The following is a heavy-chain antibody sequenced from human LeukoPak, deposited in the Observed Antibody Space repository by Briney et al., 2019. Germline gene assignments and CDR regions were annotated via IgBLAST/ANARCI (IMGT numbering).Heavy chain of an antibody. CDR1: GFIFSNYA. CDR3: AKWGDYDILTGYYDPDY. V-gene: IGHV3-23*01. Sequence: AGGSLRLSCAASGFIFSNYAMSWVRQAPGKGLEWVSAIGGRDSGTYYADSVRGRFTVSRDDPKNTLYLQMNTLRAEDTAVYYCAKWGDYDILTGYYDPDYWGQGTLVTVSS. D-gene: IGHD3-9*01. J-gene: IGHJ4*02. CDR2: IGGRDSGT.